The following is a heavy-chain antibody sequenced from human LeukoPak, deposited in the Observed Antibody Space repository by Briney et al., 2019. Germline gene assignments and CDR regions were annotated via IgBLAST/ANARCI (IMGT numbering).Heavy chain of an antibody. D-gene: IGHD2-2*02. CDR1: GFTFSSYG. J-gene: IGHJ6*03. CDR2: IWYDGSNK. V-gene: IGHV3-33*01. CDR3: ASGYCSSTSCYTSGDYYYYMDV. Sequence: GGSLRLSCAASGFTFSSYGMHWVRQAPGKGLEWVAVIWYDGSNKYYADSVKGRFTISRDNSKNTLYLQMNSLRAEDTAVYYCASGYCSSTSCYTSGDYYYYMDVWGKGTTVTVSS.